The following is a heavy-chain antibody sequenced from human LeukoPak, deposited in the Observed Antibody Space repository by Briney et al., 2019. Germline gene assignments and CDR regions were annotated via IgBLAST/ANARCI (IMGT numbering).Heavy chain of an antibody. Sequence: GGSLRLSCAASGFTFSTYAMSWVRQAPGKGLEWVSAITDSGGNTYYAAPVKGRFTISRDNSKNTLYLQMNSLRAEDTAVYYCARAGHCTNGICYTPDFDYWGQGTLVTVSS. D-gene: IGHD2-8*01. CDR2: ITDSGGNT. V-gene: IGHV3-23*01. CDR3: ARAGHCTNGICYTPDFDY. CDR1: GFTFSTYA. J-gene: IGHJ4*02.